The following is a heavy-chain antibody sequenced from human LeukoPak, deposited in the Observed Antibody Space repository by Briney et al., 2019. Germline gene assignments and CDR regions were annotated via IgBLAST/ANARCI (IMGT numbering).Heavy chain of an antibody. D-gene: IGHD3-22*01. J-gene: IGHJ4*02. CDR1: GFTFRTSA. CDR3: ASLKEWLLLGGFDY. V-gene: IGHV3-30*03. CDR2: ISYDERDV. Sequence: GGSLRLSCAASGFTFRTSALYWVRQAPGKGLEWVAAISYDERDVYYADSVKGRFAISRDNSKDILYLQMNGLRLEDTAIYYCASLKEWLLLGGFDYWGQGALVTVSS.